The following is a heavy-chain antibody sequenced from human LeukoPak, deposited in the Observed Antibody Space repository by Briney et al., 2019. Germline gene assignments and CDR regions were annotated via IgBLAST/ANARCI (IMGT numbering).Heavy chain of an antibody. D-gene: IGHD1-26*01. CDR2: IGRSGGDI. V-gene: IGHV3-23*01. CDR1: GFTFSSYA. CDR3: ATDIRAVGDSRYFDY. J-gene: IGHJ4*02. Sequence: GGSLRLSCAASGFTFSSYAMSWVRQAPGKGLEWLSYIGRSGGDIHQADSVKGRFTISRDNAENSLHLQMNSLRIEDTAIYYCATDIRAVGDSRYFDYWGQGVLVTVSS.